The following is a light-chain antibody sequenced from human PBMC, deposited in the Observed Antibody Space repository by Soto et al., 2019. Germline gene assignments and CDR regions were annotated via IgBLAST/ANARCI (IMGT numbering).Light chain of an antibody. CDR2: EVS. Sequence: QSALTQPASVSGSPGQSITISCTGTSSDVGGYNYVSWYQQHPGKAPKLMIYEVSNRLSGVSNRFSGSKSGNTASLTISGLQAEDEADYYCSSYTSSSIDYVFGTGTQLTVL. V-gene: IGLV2-14*01. CDR1: SSDVGGYNY. CDR3: SSYTSSSIDYV. J-gene: IGLJ1*01.